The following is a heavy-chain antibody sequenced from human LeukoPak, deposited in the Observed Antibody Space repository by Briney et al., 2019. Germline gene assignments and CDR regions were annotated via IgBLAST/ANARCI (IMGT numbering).Heavy chain of an antibody. CDR1: GGSISSSSDY. J-gene: IGHJ4*02. V-gene: IGHV4-39*01. Sequence: SETLSLTCTVSGGSISSSSDYWGWMRQPAGKALEWIGIIYYSGSTYYTPSLKSRVTISVDTSKNQFSLKLSSVTAADTAVYYCARRGDYYDSSGYPGDHWGQGTLVTVSS. CDR2: IYYSGST. D-gene: IGHD3-22*01. CDR3: ARRGDYYDSSGYPGDH.